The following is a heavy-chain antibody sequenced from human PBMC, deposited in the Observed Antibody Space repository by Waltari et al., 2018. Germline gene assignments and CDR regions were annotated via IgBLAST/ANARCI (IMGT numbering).Heavy chain of an antibody. CDR1: GGSISSYY. CDR2: IYYSGST. D-gene: IGHD3-3*01. J-gene: IGHJ6*02. V-gene: IGHV4-59*01. CDR3: ARERGDFWSSGMDV. Sequence: QVQLQESGPGLVKPSETLSLTCTVSGGSISSYYWSWIRQPPGKGLEWIAYIYYSGSTNYNPSLKSRVTISVDTSKNQFSLKLSSVTAADTAVYYCARERGDFWSSGMDVWGQGTTVTVSS.